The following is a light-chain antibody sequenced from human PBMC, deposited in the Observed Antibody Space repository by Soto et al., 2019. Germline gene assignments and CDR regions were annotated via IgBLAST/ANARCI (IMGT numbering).Light chain of an antibody. CDR2: DAS. CDR3: QQYNSYAT. V-gene: IGKV1-5*01. CDR1: QSISSW. J-gene: IGKJ4*01. Sequence: DIQMTQSPSTLSASVGDRVTITCRASQSISSWLAWYQQKPWKAPKLLIYDASSLESGVPSRFSGSGSGTEFTLTISSLQPDDVATYYRQQYNSYATFGGGNKVEIK.